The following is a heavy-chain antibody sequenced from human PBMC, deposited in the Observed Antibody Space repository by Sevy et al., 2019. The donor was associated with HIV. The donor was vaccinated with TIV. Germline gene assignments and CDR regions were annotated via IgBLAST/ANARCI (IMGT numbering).Heavy chain of an antibody. D-gene: IGHD3-3*01. CDR2: ISFNSGDT. Sequence: ASVKVSCKASGYTFTGHYIDWVRQAPGQGLEWMGRISFNSGDTRYAQNFQGRVTMTRDTSISTAYMDLNSLTSDDSAAYYCARGLFGTSTRGWFSPWGQGTLVTVSS. CDR1: GYTFTGHY. V-gene: IGHV1-2*06. CDR3: ARGLFGTSTRGWFSP. J-gene: IGHJ5*02.